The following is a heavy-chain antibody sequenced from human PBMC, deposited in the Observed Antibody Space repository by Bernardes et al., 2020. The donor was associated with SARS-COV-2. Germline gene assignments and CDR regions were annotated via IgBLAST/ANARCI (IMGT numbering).Heavy chain of an antibody. Sequence: LRLSCSASGFTFSTYNMNWVRQAPGKGLEWVSYISSSGSTKDYADSVKGRFTISRDNAKNSLYLQMNSLRDEDTAMYYCARITRVDLDYWGQGTLVTVSS. J-gene: IGHJ4*02. CDR2: ISSSGSTK. CDR3: ARITRVDLDY. D-gene: IGHD1-20*01. V-gene: IGHV3-48*02. CDR1: GFTFSTYN.